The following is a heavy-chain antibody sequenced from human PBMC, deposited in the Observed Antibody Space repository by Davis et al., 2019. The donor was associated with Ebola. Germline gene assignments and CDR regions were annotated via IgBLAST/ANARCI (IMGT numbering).Heavy chain of an antibody. J-gene: IGHJ5*02. Sequence: GESLKISCAASGFTFSSYAMHWVRQSPGKGLEWVAVIYSGGSYTNYADSVKGRFTISRDNSKDTLYLQMNSLRVEDTAVYYCTGRPEWLLYLPHEFDPWGQGTLVTVSS. CDR1: GFTFSSYA. D-gene: IGHD3-3*01. CDR3: TGRPEWLLYLPHEFDP. V-gene: IGHV3-33*01. CDR2: IYSGGSYT.